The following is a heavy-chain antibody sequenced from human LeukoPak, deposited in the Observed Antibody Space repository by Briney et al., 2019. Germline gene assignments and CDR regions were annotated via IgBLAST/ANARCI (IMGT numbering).Heavy chain of an antibody. D-gene: IGHD3-22*01. CDR3: ARHTSFLYYYDSSGFDY. J-gene: IGHJ4*02. V-gene: IGHV4-38-2*01. CDR2: IYHSGST. CDR1: GYSISSGYY. Sequence: PSETLSLTCAVSGYSISSGYYWGWIRQPPGKGLEWIGSIYHSGSTYYNPSLKSRVTISVDTSKNQFSLKLSSVTAADTAVYYCARHTSFLYYYDSSGFDYWGQGTLVTVSS.